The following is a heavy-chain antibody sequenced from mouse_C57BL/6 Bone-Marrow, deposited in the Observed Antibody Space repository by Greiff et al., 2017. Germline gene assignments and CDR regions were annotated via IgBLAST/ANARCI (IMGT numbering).Heavy chain of an antibody. CDR1: GFTFSSYA. CDR2: ISDGGSYT. J-gene: IGHJ3*01. D-gene: IGHD2-3*01. V-gene: IGHV5-4*01. CDR3: AKLYDGYLAWFAY. Sequence: EVHLVESGGGLVKPGGSLKLSCAASGFTFSSYAMSWVRQTPEKRLEWVATISDGGSYTYYPDNVKGRFTISRDNAKNNLYLQMSHLKSEDTAMYYCAKLYDGYLAWFAYWGQGTLVTVSA.